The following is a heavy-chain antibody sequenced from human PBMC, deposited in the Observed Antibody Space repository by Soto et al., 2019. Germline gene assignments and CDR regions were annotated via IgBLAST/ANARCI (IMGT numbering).Heavy chain of an antibody. V-gene: IGHV3-21*01. D-gene: IGHD5-18*01. CDR3: ARTDLRYGSLDY. J-gene: IGHJ4*02. CDR1: GFTFSDYS. Sequence: EVQLVESGGGLVEPGGSLRLSCAASGFTFSDYSMNWVRQTPGKGLEGVSSISSSSSGRDHADSVMGRFTISRDNAKNSLYLQMNSLRAEDTAVYYCARTDLRYGSLDYWGQGTLVTVSS. CDR2: ISSSSSGR.